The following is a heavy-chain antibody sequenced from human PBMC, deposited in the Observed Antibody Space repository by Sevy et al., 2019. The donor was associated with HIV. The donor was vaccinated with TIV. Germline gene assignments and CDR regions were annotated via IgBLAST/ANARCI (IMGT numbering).Heavy chain of an antibody. CDR1: GFTFSSYD. D-gene: IGHD2-8*01. CDR3: TRNGGAFDNGFDP. Sequence: GGSLRLSCTASGFTFSSYDMNWVRQAPGKGLEWVSTFSGSGGCIYYADSVKGRFTISRDNAKNSLNLQMNSLRAEDEAVYYCTRNGGAFDNGFDPWGQGTLVTVSS. J-gene: IGHJ5*02. CDR2: FSGSGGCI. V-gene: IGHV3-48*03.